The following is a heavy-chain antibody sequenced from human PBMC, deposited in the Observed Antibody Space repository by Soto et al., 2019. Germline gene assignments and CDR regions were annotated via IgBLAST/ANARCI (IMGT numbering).Heavy chain of an antibody. D-gene: IGHD4-17*01. CDR1: GYTFTSYX. Sequence: SGXEVKKXGAXXXXXCKAXGYTFTSYXXSWVXQXXXXXXGWMGWISAYNGNTNYAQKLQGRVTMTTDTSTSTAYMXLRSLRSDDTAVYYCARDHGDSNESFDYWGQGTLVTVXS. CDR2: ISAYNGNT. V-gene: IGHV1-18*01. CDR3: ARDHGDSNESFDY. J-gene: IGHJ4*02.